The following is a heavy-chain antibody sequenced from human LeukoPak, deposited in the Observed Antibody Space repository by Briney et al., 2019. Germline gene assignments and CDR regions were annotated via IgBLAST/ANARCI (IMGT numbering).Heavy chain of an antibody. D-gene: IGHD4-17*01. CDR1: GFTFSSYA. V-gene: IGHV3-30-3*01. CDR2: ISYDGSNK. J-gene: IGHJ3*02. Sequence: PGRSLRLSCAASGFTFSSYAMHWVRQAPGKGLEWVAVISYDGSNKYYADSVKGRFTISRDNSKNTLYLQMNSLRAEDTGVYYCARLGDYDAFDIWGLGTMVTVSS. CDR3: ARLGDYDAFDI.